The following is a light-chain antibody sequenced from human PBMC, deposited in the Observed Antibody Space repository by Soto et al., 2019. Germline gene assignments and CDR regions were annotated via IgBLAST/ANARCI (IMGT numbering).Light chain of an antibody. J-gene: IGLJ1*01. CDR1: SNDVGKYNL. V-gene: IGLV2-23*02. CDR2: DVT. CDR3: CSYAGGTSFYV. Sequence: QSALTQPASVSGSPGQSITISCTGTSNDVGKYNLVSWYQHHPGKAPKLIIYDVTQWPSGASNRFSGSKSGNTASLTIYRLQADDEADYYCCSYAGGTSFYVFGTWTKLTVL.